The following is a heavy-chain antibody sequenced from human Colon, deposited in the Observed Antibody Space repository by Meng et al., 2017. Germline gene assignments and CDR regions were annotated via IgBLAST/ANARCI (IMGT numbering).Heavy chain of an antibody. J-gene: IGHJ4*02. CDR3: ARDQVGSCSDY. CDR2: ISSSSSYK. Sequence: GGSLRLSCAASGFTFSSYSMNWVRQAPGKGLEWVSSISSSSSYKYYDDSVKGRFTISRDNAKNSLYLQMNSLRAEDTAVYYCARDQVGSCSDYWGQGTLVTVSS. D-gene: IGHD3-22*01. V-gene: IGHV3-21*01. CDR1: GFTFSSYS.